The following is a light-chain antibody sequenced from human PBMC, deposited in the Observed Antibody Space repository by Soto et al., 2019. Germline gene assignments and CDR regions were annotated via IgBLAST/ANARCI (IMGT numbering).Light chain of an antibody. CDR2: AAS. CDR1: QDVSRS. J-gene: IGKJ1*01. Sequence: TQLTQSPSFLSASVGDRVSITCRASQDVSRSVGWYQQKPGKAPEPLISAASTLQSGVPSRFSGSGSGTDFTLTISSLQPEDFATYYCQQSYSTPQTFGQGTKVDI. V-gene: IGKV1-39*01. CDR3: QQSYSTPQT.